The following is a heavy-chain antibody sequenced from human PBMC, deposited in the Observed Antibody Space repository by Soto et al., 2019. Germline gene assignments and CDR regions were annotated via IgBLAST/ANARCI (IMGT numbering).Heavy chain of an antibody. J-gene: IGHJ5*02. D-gene: IGHD2-15*01. V-gene: IGHV4-30-2*01. CDR2: IYHSVST. Sequence: QLQLQESGSGLVKPSQTLSLTCAVSGGSISSGGYSWSWIRQPPGKGLEWIGYIYHSVSTYYNPSLKSRVTILVDRSKNQFSLKLSSVTAADTTVYYCARVGCSGGSCYTRRWFDPWGQGTLVTVSS. CDR1: GGSISSGGYS. CDR3: ARVGCSGGSCYTRRWFDP.